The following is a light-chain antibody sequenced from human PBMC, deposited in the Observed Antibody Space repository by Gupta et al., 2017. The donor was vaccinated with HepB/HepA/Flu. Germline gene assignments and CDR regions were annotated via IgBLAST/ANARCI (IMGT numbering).Light chain of an antibody. CDR1: QSISSY. Sequence: DIQMTQSPSSLSASVGDRVTITCRASQSISSYLNWYQQKPGKAPKLLIYAASSLQSGVPSRFSGSGSGTDFTLTISRLQPEDFANYYWQQSYSSWTFGQGTKVEIK. J-gene: IGKJ1*01. V-gene: IGKV1-39*01. CDR2: AAS. CDR3: QQSYSSWT.